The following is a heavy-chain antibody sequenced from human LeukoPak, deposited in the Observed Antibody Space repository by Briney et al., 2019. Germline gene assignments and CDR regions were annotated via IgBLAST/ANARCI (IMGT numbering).Heavy chain of an antibody. CDR3: ARRAGTTVVTETYYFDY. J-gene: IGHJ4*02. D-gene: IGHD4-23*01. CDR1: GGSISSSSYY. CDR2: IYYSGST. Sequence: SETLSLTCTVSGGSISSSSYYRGWIRQPPGKGLEWIGSIYYSGSTYYNPSLKSRVTISVDTSKNQFSLKLSSVTAADTAVYYCARRAGTTVVTETYYFDYWGQGTLVTVSS. V-gene: IGHV4-39*01.